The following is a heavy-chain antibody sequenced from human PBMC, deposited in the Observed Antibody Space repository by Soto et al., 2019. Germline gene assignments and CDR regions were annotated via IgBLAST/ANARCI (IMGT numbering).Heavy chain of an antibody. Sequence: GSLRLSCAASGFTFSSYAMHWVRQAPGKGLEWVAVISYDGSNKYYADSVKGRFTISRDNSKNTLYLQMNSLRAEDTAVYYCAKDYYHFNSGCGFSMDVWSQGTTVTVSS. CDR2: ISYDGSNK. CDR1: GFTFSSYA. J-gene: IGHJ6*02. V-gene: IGHV3-30-3*01. CDR3: AKDYYHFNSGCGFSMDV. D-gene: IGHD5-12*01.